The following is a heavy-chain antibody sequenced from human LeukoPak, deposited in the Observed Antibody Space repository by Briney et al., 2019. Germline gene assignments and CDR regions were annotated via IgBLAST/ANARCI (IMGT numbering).Heavy chain of an antibody. V-gene: IGHV3-66*02. D-gene: IGHD2-2*02. CDR3: ARGRRDIVVVPAAVPTNFDY. CDR2: IYSGSST. CDR1: GFTVSSNY. J-gene: IGHJ4*02. Sequence: GGSLRLSCAASGFTVSSNYMSWVRQAPGKGLEWVSVIYSGSSTYYADSVKGRFTISRDNSKNTLYLQMNSLRAEDTAVYYCARGRRDIVVVPAAVPTNFDYWGQGTLVTVSS.